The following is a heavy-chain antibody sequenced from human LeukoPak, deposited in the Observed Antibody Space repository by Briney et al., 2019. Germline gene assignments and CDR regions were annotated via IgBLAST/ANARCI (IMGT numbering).Heavy chain of an antibody. Sequence: ASVKVSCKASGYTFSSSGISWVRQAPGQGLEWMGWISGDNGYTNYAQKLQGRVTMTTDTSTSTAYMELRSLRSDDTAVYYCARGGSGSWYADYWGQGTLVTVSS. D-gene: IGHD6-13*01. CDR2: ISGDNGYT. J-gene: IGHJ4*02. CDR3: ARGGSGSWYADY. V-gene: IGHV1-18*01. CDR1: GYTFSSSG.